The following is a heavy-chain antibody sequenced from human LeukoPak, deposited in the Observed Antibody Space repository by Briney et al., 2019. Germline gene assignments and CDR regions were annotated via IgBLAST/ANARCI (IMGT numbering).Heavy chain of an antibody. J-gene: IGHJ4*02. CDR2: IYPGDSDT. V-gene: IGHV5-51*01. D-gene: IGHD6-13*01. Sequence: GESLKISCKGSGYIFTSYWIGWVRQMPGKGLEWMGIIYPGDSDTRYSPSFQGQVTISADKSISTAYLQWSSLKASDTAMHYCARQGGTAAGRPNFDYWGQGTLVTVSS. CDR3: ARQGGTAAGRPNFDY. CDR1: GYIFTSYW.